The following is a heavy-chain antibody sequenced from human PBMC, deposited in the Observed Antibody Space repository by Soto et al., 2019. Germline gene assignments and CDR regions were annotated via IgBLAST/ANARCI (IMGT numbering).Heavy chain of an antibody. CDR3: ARGVVGPTALDY. V-gene: IGHV4-39*01. D-gene: IGHD1-26*01. CDR1: GGSISSNTYY. Sequence: SETLSLTCTVSGGSISSNTYYWGWIRQPPGKGLEWIGNIYYSGSTYYNPSLKSRVVISVDTSKNQFSLKLTSVAAADTAVYYCARGVVGPTALDYWGQGTLVTVSS. CDR2: IYYSGST. J-gene: IGHJ4*02.